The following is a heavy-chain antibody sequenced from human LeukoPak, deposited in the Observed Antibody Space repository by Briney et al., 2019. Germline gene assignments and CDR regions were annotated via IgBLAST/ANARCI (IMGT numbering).Heavy chain of an antibody. CDR1: GFTFGNYW. CDR2: MKGDGSHI. V-gene: IGHV3-7*01. J-gene: IGHJ3*01. Sequence: GGSLRLSCAASGFTFGNYWMSWVRQAPGGGLQWVASMKGDGSHIYYVDSVKGRFTISRDNAKNSLFLQMNSLRAEDTAVYYCARDREMATRLHDAFDFWGQGTMVTVSS. D-gene: IGHD5-24*01. CDR3: ARDREMATRLHDAFDF.